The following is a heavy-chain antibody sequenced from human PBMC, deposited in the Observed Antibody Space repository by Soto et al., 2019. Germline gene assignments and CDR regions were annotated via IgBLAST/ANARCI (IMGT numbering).Heavy chain of an antibody. Sequence: GESLKISCKGSGYSFTSYWIGWVRQMPGKGLEWMGIIYPGDSDTRYSPSFQGQVTISADKSISTAYLQWSSLKASDTAMYYCAGRIAVPAALVEEDPRDNNAFDIWGQGTMVTVSS. CDR2: IYPGDSDT. J-gene: IGHJ3*02. CDR1: GYSFTSYW. V-gene: IGHV5-51*01. CDR3: AGRIAVPAALVEEDPRDNNAFDI. D-gene: IGHD6-19*01.